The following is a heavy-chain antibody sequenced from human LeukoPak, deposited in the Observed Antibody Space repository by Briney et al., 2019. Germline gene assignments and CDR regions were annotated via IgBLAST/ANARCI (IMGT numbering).Heavy chain of an antibody. D-gene: IGHD3-3*02. J-gene: IGHJ6*02. CDR1: GFTFSSYA. Sequence: GRSLRLSCAASGFTFSSYAMHWVRQAPGKGLEWVAVTSYDGSNKYYADSVKGRFTISRDNSKNTLYLQMNSLRAEDTAVYYCARAPRNSILGMDVWGQGTTVTVSS. CDR2: TSYDGSNK. CDR3: ARAPRNSILGMDV. V-gene: IGHV3-30-3*01.